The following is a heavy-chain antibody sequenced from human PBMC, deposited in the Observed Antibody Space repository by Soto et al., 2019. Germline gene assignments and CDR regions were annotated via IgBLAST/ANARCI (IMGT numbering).Heavy chain of an antibody. V-gene: IGHV4-4*02. Sequence: QVQLQESGPGLVKPSGTLSLTCAVSGGSISSSNWWSWVRQPPGKGLEWIGEIYHSGSTNYNPSLKSRVTISVDKCTNQCSVKLSSVTAADTAVYYCASVAVAGTRFDYWGQGTLVTVPP. J-gene: IGHJ4*02. CDR3: ASVAVAGTRFDY. D-gene: IGHD6-19*01. CDR1: GGSISSSNW. CDR2: IYHSGST.